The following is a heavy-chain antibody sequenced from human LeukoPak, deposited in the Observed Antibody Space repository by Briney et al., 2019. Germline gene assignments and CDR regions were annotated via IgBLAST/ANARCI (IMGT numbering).Heavy chain of an antibody. CDR1: GFTFSSYA. D-gene: IGHD3-3*01. CDR2: ISGSGGST. V-gene: IGHV3-23*01. J-gene: IGHJ4*02. Sequence: PGGSLRLSCAASGFTFSSYAMSWVRQAPGKGLEWVSAISGSGGSTYYADSVKGRFTISRDNAKNSLYLQMNSLRAEDTAVYYCARDVNYDFWSGRDYWGQGTLVTVSS. CDR3: ARDVNYDFWSGRDY.